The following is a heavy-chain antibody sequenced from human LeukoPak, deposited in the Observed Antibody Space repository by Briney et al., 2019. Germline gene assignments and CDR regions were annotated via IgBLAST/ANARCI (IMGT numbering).Heavy chain of an antibody. J-gene: IGHJ4*02. CDR1: GGSISGYY. V-gene: IGHV4-4*07. CDR3: ARDSGYTSPE. Sequence: SETLSLTCTVSGGSISGYYWSWTRQPAGKGLEWIGRIYTSGSTNYNPSLKSRVAVSVDTSKNQFSLKLTSVTAADTAVYYCARDSGYTSPEWGQGTLVTVSS. CDR2: IYTSGST. D-gene: IGHD6-13*01.